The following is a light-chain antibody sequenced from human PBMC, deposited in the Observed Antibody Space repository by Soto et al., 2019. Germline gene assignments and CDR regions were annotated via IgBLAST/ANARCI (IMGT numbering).Light chain of an antibody. CDR2: DAS. V-gene: IGKV3-11*01. Sequence: EIVLTQSPATLSLSPGERATLSCRASQSVSSYLAWYQQKPGQAPRLLIYDASNRATGIPARFSGNGSGTDFTLTISSLEPEDFAVYYCQHRSDWPRTFGQGTKVEIK. CDR1: QSVSSY. CDR3: QHRSDWPRT. J-gene: IGKJ1*01.